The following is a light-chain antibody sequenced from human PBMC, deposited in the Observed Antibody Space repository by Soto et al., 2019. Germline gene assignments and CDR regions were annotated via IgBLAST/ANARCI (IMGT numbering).Light chain of an antibody. CDR3: QKYNSAPLT. CDR2: AAS. V-gene: IGKV1-27*01. J-gene: IGKJ4*01. Sequence: DIQMTQSPSSLSASVGDRVTITCRASQGISTYLAWYQQKPGKVPMLLIYAASTLQSGVPSRFSGSGSGTEFTLTISSLQPEDVATYYGQKYNSAPLTFGGGTKVEIK. CDR1: QGISTY.